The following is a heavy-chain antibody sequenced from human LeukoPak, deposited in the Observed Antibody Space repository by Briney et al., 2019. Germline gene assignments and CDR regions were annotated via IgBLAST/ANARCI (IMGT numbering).Heavy chain of an antibody. J-gene: IGHJ1*01. Sequence: PSQTLSLTCAVSGGSISSGGYSWSWIRQHPGTGLEWIGYIYYSGSTYYNPSLKSRVTISVDTSKNQFSLKLSSVTAADTAVYYCARVVAAAAAFQHWGQGTLVTVSS. CDR3: ARVVAAAAAFQH. CDR2: IYYSGST. V-gene: IGHV4-31*11. D-gene: IGHD6-13*01. CDR1: GGSISSGGYS.